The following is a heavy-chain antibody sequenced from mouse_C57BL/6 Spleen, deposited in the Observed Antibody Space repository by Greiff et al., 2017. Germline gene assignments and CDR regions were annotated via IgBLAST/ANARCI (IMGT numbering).Heavy chain of an antibody. CDR3: ARDLRLFDY. CDR1: GFTFSSYG. CDR2: ISSGGSYT. D-gene: IGHD3-2*02. J-gene: IGHJ2*01. V-gene: IGHV5-6*01. Sequence: EVKLMESGGDLVKPGGSLKLSCAASGFTFSSYGMSWVRQTPDKRLEWVATISSGGSYTYYPDSVKGRFTISRDNAKNTLYLQMSSLKSEDTAMYYCARDLRLFDYWGQGTTLTVSS.